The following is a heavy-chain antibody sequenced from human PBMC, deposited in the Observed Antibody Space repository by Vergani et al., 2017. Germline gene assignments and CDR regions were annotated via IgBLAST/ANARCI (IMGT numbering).Heavy chain of an antibody. CDR2: IYYSGST. D-gene: IGHD3-10*01. J-gene: IGHJ4*02. Sequence: QVQLQESGPGLVKPSETLSLTCTVSNDSVSNTFYYWGWIRQTPGKGLEWIGSIYYSGSTYYNPSLKSRVTISVDTSKNQFSLKLSSVTAADTAVYYCARGYYYGSGSYYNAGLDYWGQGTLVTVSS. V-gene: IGHV4-39*07. CDR1: NDSVSNTFYY. CDR3: ARGYYYGSGSYYNAGLDY.